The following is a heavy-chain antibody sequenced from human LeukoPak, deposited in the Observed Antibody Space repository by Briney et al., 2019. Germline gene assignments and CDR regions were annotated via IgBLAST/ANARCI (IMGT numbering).Heavy chain of an antibody. CDR3: AREGGRGYFDY. CDR2: INHSGST. Sequence: PSETLSLTCAVYGGSFSGYYWSWIRQPPGKGLEWIGEINHSGSTNYNPSLKSRVTISVDTSKNQFSLKLSSVTAADTAVYYCAREGGRGYFDYWGQGTLVTVSS. V-gene: IGHV4-34*01. J-gene: IGHJ4*02. D-gene: IGHD1-26*01. CDR1: GGSFSGYY.